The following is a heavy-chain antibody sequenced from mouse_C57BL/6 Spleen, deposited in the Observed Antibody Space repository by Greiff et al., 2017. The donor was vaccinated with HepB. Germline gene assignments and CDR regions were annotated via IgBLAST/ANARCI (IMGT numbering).Heavy chain of an antibody. CDR3: ARGDIYYDYDDGRGFAY. CDR2: INPSNGGT. D-gene: IGHD2-4*01. J-gene: IGHJ3*01. Sequence: VQLQQPGTELVKPGASVKLSCKASGYTFTSYWMHWVKQRPGQGLEWIGNINPSNGGTNYNEKFKSKATLTVDKSSSTAYMQLSSLTSEDSAVYYGARGDIYYDYDDGRGFAYWGQGTLVTVSA. V-gene: IGHV1-53*01. CDR1: GYTFTSYW.